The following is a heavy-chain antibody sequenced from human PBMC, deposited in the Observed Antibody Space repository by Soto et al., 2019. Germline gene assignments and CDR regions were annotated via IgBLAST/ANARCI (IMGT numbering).Heavy chain of an antibody. CDR2: ISVYSGST. J-gene: IGHJ6*02. CDR1: GYTFTSYG. V-gene: IGHV1-18*04. D-gene: IGHD6-19*01. Sequence: QVQLVQSGAEVKKPGASVRVSCEASGYTFTSYGISWVRQAPGQGLEWMGWISVYSGSTNYAQKLQGRVTMTTDRSTRAVYMELRSLRSDDTAVYYCARDSWGLAVPDYHYYAMDVWGQGTTVTGS. CDR3: ARDSWGLAVPDYHYYAMDV.